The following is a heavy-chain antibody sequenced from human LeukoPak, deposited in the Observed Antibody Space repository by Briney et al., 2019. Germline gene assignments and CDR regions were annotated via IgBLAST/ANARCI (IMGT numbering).Heavy chain of an antibody. J-gene: IGHJ4*02. CDR1: GYNFPTYW. CDR2: IYPGDSDN. Sequence: GKSLKISCEGSGYNFPTYWIGWVRKMHGKGLEWMGIIYPGDSDNRYSPSFQGQVTITADKSISTAYLQWSSLKASDTAMYYCARWGVGVAGAAHFDRWGQGTLVTVSP. D-gene: IGHD6-19*01. CDR3: ARWGVGVAGAAHFDR. V-gene: IGHV5-51*01.